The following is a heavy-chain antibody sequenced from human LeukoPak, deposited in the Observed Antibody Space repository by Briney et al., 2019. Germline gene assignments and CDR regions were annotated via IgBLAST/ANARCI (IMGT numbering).Heavy chain of an antibody. CDR3: ARGIESYGDYGY. V-gene: IGHV4-59*01. D-gene: IGHD4-17*01. J-gene: IGHJ4*02. Sequence: SETLSLTRAVSGGSLRGSYWRWIRQPPGKGLEWIAYMYNSGSTNYNPSLKSRGTISIDTSKTQFSLKLSSLTAADTAIYYCARGIESYGDYGYWGQGILVTVSS. CDR1: GGSLRGSY. CDR2: MYNSGST.